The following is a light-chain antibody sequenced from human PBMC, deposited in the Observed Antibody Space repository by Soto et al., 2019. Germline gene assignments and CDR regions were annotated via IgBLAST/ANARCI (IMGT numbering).Light chain of an antibody. CDR2: GVS. V-gene: IGKV3-20*01. CDR3: QQYVSIPLT. CDR1: QSVTSNA. J-gene: IGKJ4*01. Sequence: EIVLTQSSATLSLSPGERATLSCRASQSVTSNALAWYQQKPGQAPRLLIYGVSSRATGIPDRFSGSGSGTDFTLTISSLEPEDFAGYYCQQYVSIPLTFGGGTKVDIK.